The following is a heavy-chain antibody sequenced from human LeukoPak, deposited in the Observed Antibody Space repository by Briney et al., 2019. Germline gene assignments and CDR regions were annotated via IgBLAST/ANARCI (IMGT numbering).Heavy chain of an antibody. Sequence: PGGSLRLSCAASGFTFEDSAMHWLRLVPGKGLEWVARIDWNGGGIGYADSVKGRFTTSRDNAKNSLYLQLNSLRPEDTALYYCTKGLNKAGYYYMDVWGKGTTVTVSS. CDR2: IDWNGGGI. CDR1: GFTFEDSA. CDR3: TKGLNKAGYYYMDV. D-gene: IGHD6-13*01. V-gene: IGHV3-9*01. J-gene: IGHJ6*03.